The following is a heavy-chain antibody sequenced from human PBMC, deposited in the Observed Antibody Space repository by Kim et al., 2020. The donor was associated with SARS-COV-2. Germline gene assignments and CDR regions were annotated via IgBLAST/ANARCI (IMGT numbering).Heavy chain of an antibody. CDR1: EFTFSSYA. D-gene: IGHD1-26*01. Sequence: GGSLRLSCAASEFTFSSYAMHWVRQAPGKGLEWVAVISYDGSNKYYADSVKGRFTISRDNSKNTLYLQMNSLRAEDTAVYYCARDQRVGWFDPWGQGTLV. V-gene: IGHV3-30-3*01. CDR3: ARDQRVGWFDP. CDR2: ISYDGSNK. J-gene: IGHJ5*02.